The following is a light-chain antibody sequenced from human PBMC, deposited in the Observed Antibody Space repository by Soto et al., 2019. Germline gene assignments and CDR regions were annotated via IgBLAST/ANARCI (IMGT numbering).Light chain of an antibody. CDR1: SSDVGGYKY. CDR3: SSYTSSSSYV. Sequence: QSVLTQPASVSGSPGQSITISCTGTSSDVGGYKYVSWYQQHPDKAPKLIIYDVTNRPSGISNRFSGSKSGNTASLTISGLQAEDEADYYCSSYTSSSSYVFGTGTKPPS. J-gene: IGLJ1*01. CDR2: DVT. V-gene: IGLV2-14*01.